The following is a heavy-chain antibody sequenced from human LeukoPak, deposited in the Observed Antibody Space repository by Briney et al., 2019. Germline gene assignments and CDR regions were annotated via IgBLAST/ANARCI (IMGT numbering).Heavy chain of an antibody. CDR2: MNPNSGNT. Sequence: ASVKVSCKAFGYTFTSYGFTWVRQAPGQGLEWMGWMNPNSGNTGYAQKFQGRVTITRNTSISTAYMELSSLRSEDTAVYYCVNWNYGDNWGQGTLVTVSS. CDR3: VNWNYGDN. CDR1: GYTFTSYG. V-gene: IGHV1-8*01. D-gene: IGHD1-7*01. J-gene: IGHJ4*02.